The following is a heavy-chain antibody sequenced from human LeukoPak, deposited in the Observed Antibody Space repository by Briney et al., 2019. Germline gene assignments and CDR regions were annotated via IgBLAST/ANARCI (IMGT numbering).Heavy chain of an antibody. CDR1: GFTFSRYW. CDR2: IKKDGSEK. J-gene: IGHJ6*03. Sequence: GGSLRLSCAASGFTFSRYWMSWVRQAPGKGLEWVANIKKDGSEKYYVDSVKSRFTISRDNSKNTLYLQMNSLRLEDTAVYYCAKHPGGFTGIVNYYYMDVWGEGTTVTVSS. V-gene: IGHV3-7*01. D-gene: IGHD3-16*02. CDR3: AKHPGGFTGIVNYYYMDV.